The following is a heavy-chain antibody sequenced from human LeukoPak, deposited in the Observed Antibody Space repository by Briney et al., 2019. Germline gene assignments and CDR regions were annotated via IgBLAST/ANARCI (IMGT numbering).Heavy chain of an antibody. CDR3: ARGRYSYEIVSYYYYGMDV. D-gene: IGHD5-18*01. V-gene: IGHV1-18*01. CDR2: ISAYNGNT. J-gene: IGHJ6*02. Sequence: GASVKVSCKASGYTFTSYGISWVRQAPGQGLEWMGWISAYNGNTNYAQKLQGRVTMTTDASTSTAYMELRSLRSDDTAVYYCARGRYSYEIVSYYYYGMDVWGQGTTVTVSS. CDR1: GYTFTSYG.